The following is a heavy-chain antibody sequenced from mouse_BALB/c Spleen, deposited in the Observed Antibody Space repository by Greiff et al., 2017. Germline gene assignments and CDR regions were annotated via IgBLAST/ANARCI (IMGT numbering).Heavy chain of an antibody. CDR1: GYTFTSYW. CDR3: ARRYGTGYFDY. Sequence: LVESGAELARPGASVKLSCKASGYTFTSYWMQWVKQRPGQGLEWIGAIYPGDGDTRYTQKFKGKATLTADKSSSTAYMQLSSLASEDSAVYYCARRYGTGYFDYWGQGTTLTVSS. V-gene: IGHV1-87*01. CDR2: IYPGDGDT. D-gene: IGHD3-3*01. J-gene: IGHJ2*01.